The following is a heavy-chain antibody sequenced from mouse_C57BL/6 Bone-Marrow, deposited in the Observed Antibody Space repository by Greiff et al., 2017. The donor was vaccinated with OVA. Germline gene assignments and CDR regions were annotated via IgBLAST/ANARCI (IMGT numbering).Heavy chain of an antibody. V-gene: IGHV1-75*01. CDR1: GYTFTDYY. Sequence: VMLVESGPELVKPGASVKISCKASGYTFTDYYINWVKQRPGQGLEWIGWIFPGSGSTYYNEKFKGKATLTVDKSSSTAYMLLSSLTSEDSAVYFCARSGYYYGSRAMDYWGQGTSVTVSS. D-gene: IGHD1-1*01. J-gene: IGHJ4*01. CDR3: ARSGYYYGSRAMDY. CDR2: IFPGSGST.